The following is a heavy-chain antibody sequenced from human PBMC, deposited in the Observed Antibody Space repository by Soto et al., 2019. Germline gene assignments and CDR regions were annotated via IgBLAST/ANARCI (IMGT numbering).Heavy chain of an antibody. V-gene: IGHV1-3*01. CDR1: GYTFTHYA. CDR3: ARSPYSGSYYGPYDY. J-gene: IGHJ4*02. CDR2: INAGHGTT. D-gene: IGHD1-26*01. Sequence: QVQLVQSGPEVKKPGASVEVSCKTSGYTFTHYAIHWVRQAPGQSLAWMGWINAGHGTTQYSPKLQGRASITRDTSATTASMELNNLRYEDTAVYFCARSPYSGSYYGPYDYWGQGTLVTVSS.